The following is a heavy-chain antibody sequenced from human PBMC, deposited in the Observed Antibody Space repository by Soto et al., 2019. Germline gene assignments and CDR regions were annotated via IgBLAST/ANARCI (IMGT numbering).Heavy chain of an antibody. D-gene: IGHD1-26*01. CDR2: IFHTGAT. CDR1: GVSITSNY. Sequence: QVHLKESGPGLVKPSETMSLTCNVSGVSITSNYWNWVRQPAGKRREWIGRIFHTGATNVNSNLRSRVIMSIATSKKQFSLKLRPVTAADTAVYYCARDSPSSGRSFDLWGQGILVTVSS. V-gene: IGHV4-4*07. CDR3: ARDSPSSGRSFDL. J-gene: IGHJ4*02.